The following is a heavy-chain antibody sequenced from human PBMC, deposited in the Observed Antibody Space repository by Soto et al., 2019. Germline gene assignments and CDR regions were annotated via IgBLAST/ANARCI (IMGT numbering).Heavy chain of an antibody. CDR1: GNTFTSYD. J-gene: IGHJ6*02. D-gene: IGHD6-13*01. Sequence: QVQLVQSGAEVKKPGASVKVSCKASGNTFTSYDINWVRQATGQGLEWMGWMNPNSGNTGYAQKFQGRVTMTRNTSMSTAYMELSSLRSEDTAVYYCARRGYSSSWYYYYYYGMDVWGQGTTVTVSS. CDR3: ARRGYSSSWYYYYYYGMDV. CDR2: MNPNSGNT. V-gene: IGHV1-8*01.